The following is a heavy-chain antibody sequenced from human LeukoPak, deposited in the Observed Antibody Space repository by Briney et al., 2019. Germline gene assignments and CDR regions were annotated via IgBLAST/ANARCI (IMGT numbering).Heavy chain of an antibody. CDR1: GFTFSSYW. V-gene: IGHV3-7*01. Sequence: GGSLRLSCAASGFTFSSYWMSWVRQAPGKGLEWVANIKEDGSVKYYVASVKGRFTISRDNAKNSLYLQMNSLRAEDTAVYYCAKDHGSGSWDAFDIWGQGTMVTVSS. J-gene: IGHJ3*02. D-gene: IGHD3-10*01. CDR2: IKEDGSVK. CDR3: AKDHGSGSWDAFDI.